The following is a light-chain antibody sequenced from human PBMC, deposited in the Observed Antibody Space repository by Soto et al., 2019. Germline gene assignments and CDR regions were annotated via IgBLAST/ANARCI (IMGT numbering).Light chain of an antibody. CDR2: GAS. Sequence: EIVLTHSPGTLSLFPWERATLSCRASQSVNRNYLAWYQQRPGQAPRLLIYGASNRATGISDRFRGSGSGTDFSLTIARLEPEDFATYYCQQYRSSPATFGQGTRLEIK. J-gene: IGKJ5*01. CDR1: QSVNRNY. CDR3: QQYRSSPAT. V-gene: IGKV3-20*01.